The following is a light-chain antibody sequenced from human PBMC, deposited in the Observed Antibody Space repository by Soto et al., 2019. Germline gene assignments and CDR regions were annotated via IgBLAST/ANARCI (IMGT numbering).Light chain of an antibody. CDR1: SSNIGARYD. CDR3: QSYDSRLSGWGL. V-gene: IGLV1-40*01. Sequence: QSVLTQPPSVSGAPGQRVTITCTGSSSNIGARYDVHWYQQLPGTAPKLFIYGNSNRPSGVPDRFSGSKSGTSASLAITGLQADDEADYYCQSYDSRLSGWGLFGGGTKLTVL. CDR2: GNS. J-gene: IGLJ2*01.